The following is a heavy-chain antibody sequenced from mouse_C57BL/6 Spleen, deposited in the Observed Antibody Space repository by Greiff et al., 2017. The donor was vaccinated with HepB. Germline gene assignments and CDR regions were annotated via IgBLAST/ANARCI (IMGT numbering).Heavy chain of an antibody. CDR3: ARRGAYDYYAMDY. J-gene: IGHJ4*01. V-gene: IGHV1-55*01. Sequence: VQLQQPGAELVKPGASVKMSCKASGYTFTSYWITWVKQRPGQGLEWIGDIYPGSGSTIYNEKFKSKATLTVDTSSSTAYMQLSSLTSEDSAVYYCARRGAYDYYAMDYWGQGTSVTVSS. CDR2: IYPGSGST. CDR1: GYTFTSYW. D-gene: IGHD6-5*01.